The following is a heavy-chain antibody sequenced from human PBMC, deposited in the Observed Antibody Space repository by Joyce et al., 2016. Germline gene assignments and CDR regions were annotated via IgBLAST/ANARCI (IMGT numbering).Heavy chain of an antibody. V-gene: IGHV3-7*03. CDR1: GFTFSNYW. D-gene: IGHD1-26*01. Sequence: EVQLVESGGGLVQPGGSLRLSCAASGFTFSNYWMNWVRQAAGKGVEGGANIDQDGSKYYVDSVKGRFTISRDNAKNSLSLQMNSLRVEDTAVYYCARDRWELLRGGYYSYYGLDVWGQGTTVTV. J-gene: IGHJ6*02. CDR2: IDQDGSK. CDR3: ARDRWELLRGGYYSYYGLDV.